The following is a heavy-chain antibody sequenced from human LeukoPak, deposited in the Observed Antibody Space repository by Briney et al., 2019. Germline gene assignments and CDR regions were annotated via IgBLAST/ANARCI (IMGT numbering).Heavy chain of an antibody. V-gene: IGHV4-59*01. CDR2: IYYSGST. J-gene: IGHJ3*02. CDR1: GGSISSYY. D-gene: IGHD6-19*01. CDR3: ARDGYSSGRYAFDI. Sequence: SEILSLTCTVSGGSISSYYWSWIRQPPGKGLEWIGYIYYSGSTNYNPSLKSRVTISVDTSKNQFSLKLSSVTAADTAVYYCARDGYSSGRYAFDIWGQGTMVTVSS.